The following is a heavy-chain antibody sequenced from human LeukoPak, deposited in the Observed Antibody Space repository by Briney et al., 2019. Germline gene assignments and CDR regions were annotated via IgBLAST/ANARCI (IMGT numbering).Heavy chain of an antibody. CDR3: ARAHYDFWSGYYPYYYYGMDV. D-gene: IGHD3-3*01. CDR2: INHSGST. V-gene: IGHV4-34*01. J-gene: IGHJ6*02. CDR1: GGSFSGYY. Sequence: SETLSLTCAVYGGSFSGYYWSWIRQPPGKGLEWIGEINHSGSTNYNPSLKSRVTISVDTSKNQFSLKLSSVTAADTAVYYCARAHYDFWSGYYPYYYYGMDVWGQGATVTVSS.